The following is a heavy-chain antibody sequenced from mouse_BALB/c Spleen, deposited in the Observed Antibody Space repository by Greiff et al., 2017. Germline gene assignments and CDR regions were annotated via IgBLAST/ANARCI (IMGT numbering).Heavy chain of an antibody. CDR3: AGGSYYGSSYDYAMDY. CDR1: GYTFTSYY. V-gene: IGHV1S56*01. Sequence: VQLQQSGPELVKPGASVRISCKASGYTFTSYYIHWVKQRPGQGLEWIGWIYPGNVNTKYNEKFKGKATLTADKSSSTAYMQLSSLTSEDSAVYFCAGGSYYGSSYDYAMDYWGQGTSVTVSS. D-gene: IGHD1-1*01. J-gene: IGHJ4*01. CDR2: IYPGNVNT.